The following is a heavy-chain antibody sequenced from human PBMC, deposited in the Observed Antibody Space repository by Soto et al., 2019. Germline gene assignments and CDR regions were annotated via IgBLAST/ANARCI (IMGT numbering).Heavy chain of an antibody. Sequence: QVQLVQSGAEVKKPGASVKVSFKASGYTLTRYAVHWVRQAPGQRLEWMGWINAGNGNTKYSQKFQGRVTITRDTSASTAYMELSSLRSEDTAVYYCARDLGGWPDYWGQGTLVTVSS. CDR2: INAGNGNT. CDR3: ARDLGGWPDY. V-gene: IGHV1-3*01. D-gene: IGHD6-19*01. J-gene: IGHJ4*02. CDR1: GYTLTRYA.